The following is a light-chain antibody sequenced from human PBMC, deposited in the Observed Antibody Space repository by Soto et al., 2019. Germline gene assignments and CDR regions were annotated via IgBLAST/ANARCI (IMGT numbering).Light chain of an antibody. Sequence: QSALTQPPSASGSPGQSVTISCTGTSSDVGGYNYVSWYQQHPGKAPKLMIYEVSNRPSGVSNRFSASKSGNTASLTISGLQAEDEADYYCTSYTSSSSYVVFGGGTKVTVL. J-gene: IGLJ2*01. CDR1: SSDVGGYNY. V-gene: IGLV2-14*01. CDR2: EVS. CDR3: TSYTSSSSYVV.